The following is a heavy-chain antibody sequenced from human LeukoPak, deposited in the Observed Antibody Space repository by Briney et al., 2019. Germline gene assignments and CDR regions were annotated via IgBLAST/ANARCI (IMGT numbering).Heavy chain of an antibody. CDR2: ISSSSSYI. D-gene: IGHD2-15*01. CDR1: GFTFSSYG. J-gene: IGHJ4*02. CDR3: ARDGSTYCSGGSCYSGYFDY. Sequence: GGSQRLSCAASGFTFSSYGMNWVRQAPGKGLEWVSSISSSSSYIYYADSVKGRFTISRDNAKNSLYLQMNSLRAEDTAVYYCARDGSTYCSGGSCYSGYFDYWGQGTLVTVSS. V-gene: IGHV3-21*01.